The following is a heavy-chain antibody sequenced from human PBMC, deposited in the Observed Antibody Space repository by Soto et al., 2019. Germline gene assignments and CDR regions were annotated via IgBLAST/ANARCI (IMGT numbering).Heavy chain of an antibody. CDR3: ASGRTNGVCWAEDYYYYGMDV. CDR1: GGTFSSYA. V-gene: IGHV1-69*13. J-gene: IGHJ6*02. Sequence: ASVKVSCKASGGTFSSYAISWVRQAPGQGLEWMGGIIPIFGTANYAQKFQGRVTITADESTSTAYMELSSLRSEDTAVYYCASGRTNGVCWAEDYYYYGMDVWGQGTTVTVSS. CDR2: IIPIFGTA. D-gene: IGHD2-8*01.